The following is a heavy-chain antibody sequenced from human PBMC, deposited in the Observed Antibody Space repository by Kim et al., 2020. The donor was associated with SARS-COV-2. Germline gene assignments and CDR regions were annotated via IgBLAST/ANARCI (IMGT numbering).Heavy chain of an antibody. CDR2: ISWNSGNV. CDR1: GFNFGVYT. D-gene: IGHD3-22*01. Sequence: GGSLRLSCAASGFNFGVYTMHWVRQAPGKGLEWVSGISWNSGNVGYADSVKGRFTISRDNAKNSLYLQMNSLGAEDTALYYCVKDNDYFDASGYYSDAF. J-gene: IGHJ3*01. CDR3: VKDNDYFDASGYYSDAF. V-gene: IGHV3-9*01.